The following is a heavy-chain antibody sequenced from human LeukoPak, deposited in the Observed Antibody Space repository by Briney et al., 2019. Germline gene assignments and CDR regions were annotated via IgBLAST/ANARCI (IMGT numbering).Heavy chain of an antibody. CDR2: IHDSGST. CDR1: GGSIRSYY. V-gene: IGHV4-59*12. D-gene: IGHD3-3*01. CDR3: ARTITIFGALGYFDY. Sequence: PSETLSLTCTVSGGSIRSYYWSWIRQSPGKGLEWIGFIHDSGSTNYNPSLKSRVITSLDTSKNKFSLKLSSVTAADTAVYYCARTITIFGALGYFDYWGQGTLVTVSS. J-gene: IGHJ4*02.